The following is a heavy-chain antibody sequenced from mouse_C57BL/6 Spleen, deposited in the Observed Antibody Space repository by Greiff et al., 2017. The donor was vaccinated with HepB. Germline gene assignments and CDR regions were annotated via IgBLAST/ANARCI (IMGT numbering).Heavy chain of an antibody. CDR2: IDPSDSYT. D-gene: IGHD2-3*01. CDR1: GYTFNSYW. CDR3: ARISHDVPFAY. Sequence: QVQLQQPGAELVMPGASVKLSCKASGYTFNSYWMHWVKQRPGQGLEWIGEIDPSDSYTNYNQKFKGKSTLTVDKSSSTAYMQLSSLTSVDSEVYYCARISHDVPFAYWGQGTLVTVSA. J-gene: IGHJ3*01. V-gene: IGHV1-69*01.